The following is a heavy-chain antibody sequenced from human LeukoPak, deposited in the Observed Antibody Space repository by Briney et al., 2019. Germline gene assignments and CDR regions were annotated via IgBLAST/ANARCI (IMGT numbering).Heavy chain of an antibody. J-gene: IGHJ3*02. D-gene: IGHD3-22*01. CDR3: ARDSFDSSGYLTPDDAFDI. Sequence: GGSLRLSCAASGFTFSSYGMHWVRQAPGKGLEWVTFIRYDGSNKYYADSVKGRFTISRDNSKNTLYLRMNSLRAEDTAVYYCARDSFDSSGYLTPDDAFDIWGQGTMVTVSS. V-gene: IGHV3-30*02. CDR1: GFTFSSYG. CDR2: IRYDGSNK.